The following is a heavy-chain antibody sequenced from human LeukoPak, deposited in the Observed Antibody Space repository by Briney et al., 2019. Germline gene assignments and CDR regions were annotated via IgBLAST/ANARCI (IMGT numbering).Heavy chain of an antibody. V-gene: IGHV3-23*01. Sequence: GGFLRLSCAASGFTFSSYAMTWVRQAPGKGLEWVSLISSSGGNTYYADSVKGRFTISRDNSKNTVSLQMKSLRAEDTAVYYCAKDVRVGGGGMDVWGQGTPVTVSS. D-gene: IGHD1-26*01. CDR1: GFTFSSYA. CDR3: AKDVRVGGGGMDV. CDR2: ISSSGGNT. J-gene: IGHJ6*02.